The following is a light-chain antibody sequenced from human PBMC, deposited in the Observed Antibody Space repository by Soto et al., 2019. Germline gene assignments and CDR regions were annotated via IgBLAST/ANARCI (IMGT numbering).Light chain of an antibody. CDR3: QQYNNWPRT. Sequence: EIVMTQSPATLSVSPGERATLSCRASQSVSSNLAWYQQKPVQAPRLLIYGASTRATGIPARFSGSGSGTEFTLTISSLQSAEFAVYYCQQYNNWPRTFGQGNKLEIK. J-gene: IGKJ2*01. CDR2: GAS. V-gene: IGKV3-15*01. CDR1: QSVSSN.